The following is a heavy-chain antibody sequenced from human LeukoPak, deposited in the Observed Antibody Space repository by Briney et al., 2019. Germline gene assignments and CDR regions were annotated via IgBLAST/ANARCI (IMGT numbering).Heavy chain of an antibody. J-gene: IGHJ4*02. CDR3: ARRRGFLCSSGFPHPQREELDY. V-gene: IGHV7-4-1*02. CDR1: GYTFTSYA. CDR2: INTNTGNP. D-gene: IGHD3-22*01. Sequence: ASVKVSCKASGYTFTSYAMNWVRQAPGQGLEWMGWINTNTGNPTYAQGFTGRFVFSLDTSVSTAYLQISSLKAEDTAVYYCARRRGFLCSSGFPHPQREELDYWGQGTLVTVSS.